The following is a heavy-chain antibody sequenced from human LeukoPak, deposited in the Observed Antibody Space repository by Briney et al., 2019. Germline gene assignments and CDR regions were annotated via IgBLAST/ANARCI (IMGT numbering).Heavy chain of an antibody. CDR2: ISSSGSTI. CDR1: GFTFSSYE. V-gene: IGHV3-48*03. J-gene: IGHJ4*02. CDR3: ARGVLTKLYYFDY. Sequence: PGGSLRLSCAASGFTFSSYEMNWVRQAPGKGLEWVSYISSSGSTIYYADSVKGRFTISRDNAKNSLYLQMISLRAEDTAVYYCARGVLTKLYYFDYWGQGTLVTVSS. D-gene: IGHD2-8*01.